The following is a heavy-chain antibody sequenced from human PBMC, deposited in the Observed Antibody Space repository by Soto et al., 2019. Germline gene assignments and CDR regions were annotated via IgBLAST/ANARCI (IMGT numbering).Heavy chain of an antibody. CDR3: ARDSARMVRGVIITDAFDI. CDR1: AGPISSGGYY. CDR2: IYYSGST. J-gene: IGHJ3*02. D-gene: IGHD3-10*01. V-gene: IGHV4-31*03. Sequence: SETLTLTCKVSAGPISSGGYYWSWIRQHPGKGLESIGYIYYSGSTYYNPSLKSRVTISVDTSKNQFSLKLSSVTAADTAVYYCARDSARMVRGVIITDAFDIWGQGTMVTVSS.